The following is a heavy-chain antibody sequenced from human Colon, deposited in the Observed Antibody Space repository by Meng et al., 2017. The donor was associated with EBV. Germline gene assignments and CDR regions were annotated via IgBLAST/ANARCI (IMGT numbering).Heavy chain of an antibody. CDR1: GGSSSSGNSY. V-gene: IGHV4-30-4*01. CDR3: ASFDHIPRRNYFDY. Sequence: QGHMQESGPGSVEPSQTLSFTCTGYGGSSSSGNSYWSGIRQPPGKGLEWIGYIHHSGSAYYNPSLKSRVSISVDTSKNQFSLNLNSMTAADTAVYYCASFDHIPRRNYFDYWGQGTLVTVSS. CDR2: IHHSGSA. J-gene: IGHJ4*02. D-gene: IGHD2-21*01.